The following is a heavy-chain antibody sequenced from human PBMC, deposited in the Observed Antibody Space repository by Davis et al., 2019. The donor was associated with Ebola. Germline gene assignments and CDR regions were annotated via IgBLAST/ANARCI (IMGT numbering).Heavy chain of an antibody. CDR2: ISYSGGST. CDR1: GFTFTTYA. CDR3: AKRGYGDNFGVKNFEH. V-gene: IGHV3-23*01. Sequence: GGSLRLSCVASGFTFTTYALSWVRQAPGQGLEWVSTISYSGGSTYYADSVKGRFTISRDNAKNTLYLQMKSLRAEDTAVYYCAKRGYGDNFGVKNFEHWGQGTLVTVSS. D-gene: IGHD4-23*01. J-gene: IGHJ4*02.